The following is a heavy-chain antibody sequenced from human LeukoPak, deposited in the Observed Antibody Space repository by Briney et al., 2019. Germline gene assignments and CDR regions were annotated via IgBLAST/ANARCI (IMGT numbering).Heavy chain of an antibody. D-gene: IGHD2-21*02. Sequence: ASVKVSCKASGYTFTGYYMHWVRQAPGQGLEWMGWINPNSGGTNYAQKFQGRVTMTRDTSISTAYMELSRLRSDDTAVYYCARMAYCGGDCYSIDYWGQGTLVTVSS. CDR1: GYTFTGYY. V-gene: IGHV1-2*02. CDR2: INPNSGGT. CDR3: ARMAYCGGDCYSIDY. J-gene: IGHJ4*02.